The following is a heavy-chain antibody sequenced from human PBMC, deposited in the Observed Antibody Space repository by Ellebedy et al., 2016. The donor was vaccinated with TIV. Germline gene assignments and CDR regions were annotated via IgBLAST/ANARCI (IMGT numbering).Heavy chain of an antibody. D-gene: IGHD3-22*01. J-gene: IGHJ4*02. V-gene: IGHV4-34*01. Sequence: MPSETLSITCAVYGGSFSGYYWSWIRQPPGTGLEWIGEINHSGSTNYNPSLKSRVTISVDTSKNQFSLTLSSVTAADTAVYYCARGAYDSSGYSIPQWGPRGAYYFDYWGQGTLVPVSS. CDR1: GGSFSGYY. CDR3: ARGAYDSSGYSIPQWGPRGAYYFDY. CDR2: INHSGST.